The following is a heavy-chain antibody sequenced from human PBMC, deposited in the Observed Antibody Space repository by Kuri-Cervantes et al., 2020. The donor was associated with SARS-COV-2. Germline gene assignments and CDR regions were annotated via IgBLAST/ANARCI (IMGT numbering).Heavy chain of an antibody. CDR3: ARGVALRFLEWTNWFDP. J-gene: IGHJ5*02. D-gene: IGHD3-3*01. V-gene: IGHV3-9*01. CDR1: GFTFDDYA. Sequence: SLKISCAASGFTFDDYAMHWVRQAPGKGLEWVSGISWNSGSIGYADSVKGRFTISRDNAKNSLYLQMNSLRAEDTALYYCARGVALRFLEWTNWFDPWGQGTLVTVSS. CDR2: ISWNSGSI.